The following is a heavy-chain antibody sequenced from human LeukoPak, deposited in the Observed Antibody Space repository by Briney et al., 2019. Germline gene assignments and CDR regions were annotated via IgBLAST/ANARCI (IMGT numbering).Heavy chain of an antibody. D-gene: IGHD1-1*01. J-gene: IGHJ4*02. CDR2: ISGGGGNT. CDR3: VRQQTSHGNFDY. Sequence: HPGGSLRLSCAASGFTFSSYSMNWVRQAPGKGLEWVSAISGGGGNTYYADSVKGRFTISRDNSKNTLYLQMNSLRAEDTAVYYCVRQQTSHGNFDYWGQGTLVTVSS. CDR1: GFTFSSYS. V-gene: IGHV3-23*01.